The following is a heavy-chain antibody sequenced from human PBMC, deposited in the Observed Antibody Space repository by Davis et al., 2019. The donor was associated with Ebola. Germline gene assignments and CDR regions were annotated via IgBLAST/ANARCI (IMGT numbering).Heavy chain of an antibody. Sequence: GESLKISCKGSGYSFTSYWISWVRQMPGKGLEWMGRIDPSDSYTNYSPSFQGHVTISAHKSISTAYLQWSSLKASDTAMYYCARHCSSTSCYPYYNYYGMDVWGQGTTVTVSS. CDR1: GYSFTSYW. V-gene: IGHV5-10-1*01. J-gene: IGHJ6*02. CDR2: IDPSDSYT. CDR3: ARHCSSTSCYPYYNYYGMDV. D-gene: IGHD2-2*01.